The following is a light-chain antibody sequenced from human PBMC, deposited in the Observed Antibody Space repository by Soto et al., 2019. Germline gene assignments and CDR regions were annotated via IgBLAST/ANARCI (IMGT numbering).Light chain of an antibody. J-gene: IGLJ1*01. CDR1: NSDVGGFNY. V-gene: IGLV2-8*01. CDR2: EVN. CDR3: SSYAGINNLGV. Sequence: QSVLTQPPSASGSPGQSVTISCTGTNSDVGGFNYVSWYQQHPGKAPKLMISEVNKRPSGVPDRFSGSKSGNTASLTVSGLQAEDEADYYCSSYAGINNLGVFGTGTKLTVL.